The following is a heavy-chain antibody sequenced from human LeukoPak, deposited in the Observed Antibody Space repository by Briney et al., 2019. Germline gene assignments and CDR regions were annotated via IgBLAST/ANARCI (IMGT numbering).Heavy chain of an antibody. CDR2: IYSSGNS. V-gene: IGHV4-39*01. D-gene: IGHD3-16*01. Sequence: GSLRLSCAASGFTFSSYWMSWVRQSPGKGLQWIGSIYSSGNSYYNPSLKSRATISPDTSKNQYSLRLTSVTAADTAVYYCARRGIWDLQIGNWFDPWGQGILVTVSS. CDR1: GFTFSSYW. CDR3: ARRGIWDLQIGNWFDP. J-gene: IGHJ5*02.